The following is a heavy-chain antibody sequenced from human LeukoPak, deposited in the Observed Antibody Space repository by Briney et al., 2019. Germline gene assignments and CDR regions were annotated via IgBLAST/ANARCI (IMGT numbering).Heavy chain of an antibody. CDR2: IYPADSDT. J-gene: IGHJ4*02. V-gene: IGHV5-51*01. CDR3: ARAPSRPPGSSSGWYWLDY. D-gene: IGHD6-19*01. Sequence: GESLKISCKTSGYSFTTYWIGWVRQMPGKGLEWMGIIYPADSDTRYSPSFQGQVTISADKSISTAYLQWSSLKASDTAMYYCARAPSRPPGSSSGWYWLDYWGQGTLVTVSS. CDR1: GYSFTTYW.